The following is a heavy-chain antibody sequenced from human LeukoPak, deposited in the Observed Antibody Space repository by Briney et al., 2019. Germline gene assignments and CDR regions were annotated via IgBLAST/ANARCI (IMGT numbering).Heavy chain of an antibody. Sequence: GGSLRLSCAASGFTFGSYWMTWVRQAPGKGLEWVANINQDGSEKYYVDSVKGRFTISRDNAKNSLYLQMNGLRAEDTALYHCARGRGSLDYWGQGTLVTVSS. CDR2: INQDGSEK. J-gene: IGHJ4*02. V-gene: IGHV3-7*01. D-gene: IGHD3-10*01. CDR3: ARGRGSLDY. CDR1: GFTFGSYW.